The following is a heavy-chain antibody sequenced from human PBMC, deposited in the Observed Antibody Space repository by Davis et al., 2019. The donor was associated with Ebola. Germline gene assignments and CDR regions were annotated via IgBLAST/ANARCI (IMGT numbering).Heavy chain of an antibody. CDR1: GFTFSDFS. CDR2: ITTGSNAI. V-gene: IGHV3-48*02. D-gene: IGHD3-3*01. Sequence: GESLKISCAASGFTFSDFSMNWVRQAPGEALEWISYITTGSNAIHYADSVKGRFPVSRDNVKNSLFLQMNSLRDEDSAVYYCVTRIFRVAESFWGQGTTVTVSS. CDR3: VTRIFRVAESF. J-gene: IGHJ6*02.